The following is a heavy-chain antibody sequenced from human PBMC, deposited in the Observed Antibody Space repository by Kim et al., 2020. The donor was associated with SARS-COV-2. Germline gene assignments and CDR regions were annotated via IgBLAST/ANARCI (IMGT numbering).Heavy chain of an antibody. CDR3: ARGALNGDFGY. V-gene: IGHV4-34*01. CDR2: INHSGST. J-gene: IGHJ4*02. Sequence: SETLSLTCAVYGGTFSGYYWSWIRQPPGKGLEWIGEINHSGSTNYNPSLKSRVTISLDTSTNHCSLKLSSVTAADTAVYYCARGALNGDFGYWGQGTRVTVS. D-gene: IGHD4-17*01. CDR1: GGTFSGYY.